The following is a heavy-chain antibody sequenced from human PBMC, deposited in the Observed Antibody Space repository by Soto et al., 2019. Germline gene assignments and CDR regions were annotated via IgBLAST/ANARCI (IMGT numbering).Heavy chain of an antibody. D-gene: IGHD6-13*01. V-gene: IGHV1-3*01. CDR2: INAGNGNT. CDR3: ARVGTAAAFDY. J-gene: IGHJ4*02. Sequence: SVKVSCKASGYTFTSYAMHWVRQAPGQRLEWMGWINAGNGNTKYSQKFQGRVTITRDTSASTAYMELSSLRSEDTAVYYRARVGTAAAFDYWGQGTLVTVSS. CDR1: GYTFTSYA.